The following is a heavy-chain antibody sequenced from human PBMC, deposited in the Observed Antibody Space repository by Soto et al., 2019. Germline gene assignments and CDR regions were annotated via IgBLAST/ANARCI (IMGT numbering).Heavy chain of an antibody. CDR1: GFTFSSYA. J-gene: IGHJ6*02. CDR3: AKHIVVVVAPRYYYGMDV. V-gene: IGHV3-23*01. D-gene: IGHD2-15*01. CDR2: ISGSGGST. Sequence: PGGSLRLSCAASGFTFSSYAMSWVRQAPGKGLEWVSAISGSGGSTYYADSVKGRFTISRDNSKNTLYLQMNSLRAEETAVYYCAKHIVVVVAPRYYYGMDVWGQGTTVTVS.